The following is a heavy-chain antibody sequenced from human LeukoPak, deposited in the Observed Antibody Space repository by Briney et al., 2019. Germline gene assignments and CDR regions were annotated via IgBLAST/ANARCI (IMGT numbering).Heavy chain of an antibody. CDR2: ISSSSSYI. V-gene: IGHV3-21*01. J-gene: IGHJ6*02. CDR1: GFTFSSYS. Sequence: GGSLRLSCAASGFTFSSYSMNWVRQAPGKGLEWVSSISSSSSYIYYADSVKGRFTISRDNAKNSLYLQMNSLRDEDTAVYYCARADCSSTSCYGYYYYGMDVWGQGTTVTVSS. D-gene: IGHD2-2*01. CDR3: ARADCSSTSCYGYYYYGMDV.